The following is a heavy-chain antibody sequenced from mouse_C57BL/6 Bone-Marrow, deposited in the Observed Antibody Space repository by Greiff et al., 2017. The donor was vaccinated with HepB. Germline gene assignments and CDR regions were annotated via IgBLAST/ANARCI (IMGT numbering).Heavy chain of an antibody. CDR3: AFYDYDYFDY. Sequence: VQLQQSGAELARPGASVKMSCKASGYTFTSYTMRWVKQRPGQGLEWIGYINPSSGYTKYNQKFKDKATLTADKSSSTAYMQLSSLTSEDSAVYYCAFYDYDYFDYWGQGTTLTVSS. CDR2: INPSSGYT. J-gene: IGHJ2*01. D-gene: IGHD2-4*01. V-gene: IGHV1-4*01. CDR1: GYTFTSYT.